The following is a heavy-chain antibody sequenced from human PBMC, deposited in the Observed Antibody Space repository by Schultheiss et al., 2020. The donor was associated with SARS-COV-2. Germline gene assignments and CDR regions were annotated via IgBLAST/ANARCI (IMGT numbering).Heavy chain of an antibody. CDR1: GFTFDDYA. J-gene: IGHJ4*02. Sequence: GGSLRLSCAASGFTFDDYAMHWVRQAPGKGLEWVSGISWNSGSIGYADSVKGRFTISRDNAKNSLYLQMNSLRAEDTAVYYCARDLGEYDFWSGDLDYWGQGTLVTVSS. CDR3: ARDLGEYDFWSGDLDY. V-gene: IGHV3-9*01. D-gene: IGHD3-3*01. CDR2: ISWNSGSI.